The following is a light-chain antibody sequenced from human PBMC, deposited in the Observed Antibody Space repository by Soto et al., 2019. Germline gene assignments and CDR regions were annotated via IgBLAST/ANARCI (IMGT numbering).Light chain of an antibody. CDR1: SSDVGGYNY. V-gene: IGLV2-14*03. CDR2: DVS. CDR3: SSYTSSITLV. J-gene: IGLJ2*01. Sequence: QSALTQPASVSGSPGQSITISCTGISSDVGGYNYVSWYQQHPGKAPKLMIYDVSNRPSGVSNRFSGSKSGNTASLSISGLQAEDDADYYCSSYTSSITLVFGGGTKLTVL.